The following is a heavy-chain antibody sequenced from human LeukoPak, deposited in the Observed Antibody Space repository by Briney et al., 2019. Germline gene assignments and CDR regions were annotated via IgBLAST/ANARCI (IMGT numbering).Heavy chain of an antibody. D-gene: IGHD6-13*01. CDR1: GFTFSSYG. V-gene: IGHV3-30*18. CDR2: ISYDGSNK. CDR3: AKLNSGTLGMDV. Sequence: PGRSLRLSCAASGFTFSSYGMHWVRQAPGKGLEWVAVISYDGSNKYYADSVKGRFTISRDNSKNTLYLQMNSLRAEDTAVYYCAKLNSGTLGMDVWGQGTTVTVSS. J-gene: IGHJ6*02.